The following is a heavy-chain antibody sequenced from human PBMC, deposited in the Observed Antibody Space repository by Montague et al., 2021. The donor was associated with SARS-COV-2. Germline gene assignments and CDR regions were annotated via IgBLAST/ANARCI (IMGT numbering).Heavy chain of an antibody. Sequence: SLRLSCAASGFTVSSNYMSWVRQAPGKGLEWVSLIYSSGRTSYAGSVKGRFTMSSDNSKNTLYLQMNSLLAEDTAVYYCARDFWESRDHWGQGTMVTVSS. CDR2: IYSSGRT. V-gene: IGHV3-53*01. CDR3: ARDFWESRDH. J-gene: IGHJ4*02. D-gene: IGHD3-10*01. CDR1: GFTVSSNY.